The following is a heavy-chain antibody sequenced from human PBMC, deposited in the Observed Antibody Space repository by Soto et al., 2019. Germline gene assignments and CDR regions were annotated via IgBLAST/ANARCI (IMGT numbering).Heavy chain of an antibody. CDR1: GFNFNSYT. Sequence: EVQLVESGGGLVKPGGSLRLSCAASGFNFNSYTINWVRQAPGKRLEWLSSISSSGYIFSTDSVRGRFTISRDNANNSVYLQINSLRAEDTAVYFCARDCSGGNCYPGMDVWGQGTTVTVSS. J-gene: IGHJ6*02. CDR3: ARDCSGGNCYPGMDV. V-gene: IGHV3-21*01. D-gene: IGHD2-15*01. CDR2: ISSSGYI.